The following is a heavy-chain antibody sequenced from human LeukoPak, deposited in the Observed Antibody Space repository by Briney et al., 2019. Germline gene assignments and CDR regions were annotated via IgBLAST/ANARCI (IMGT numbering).Heavy chain of an antibody. CDR2: IYYSGST. Sequence: PSETLSLTCTVSGGSISSGGYYWSWIRQHPGKGLEWIGYIYYSGSTYYNPSLKSRVTISVDTSKNQFSLKLSSVTAADTAVYYCARDRDYGDYPPAYYYYGVDVWGQGTTVTVSS. CDR3: ARDRDYGDYPPAYYYYGVDV. J-gene: IGHJ6*02. CDR1: GGSISSGGYY. D-gene: IGHD4-17*01. V-gene: IGHV4-31*03.